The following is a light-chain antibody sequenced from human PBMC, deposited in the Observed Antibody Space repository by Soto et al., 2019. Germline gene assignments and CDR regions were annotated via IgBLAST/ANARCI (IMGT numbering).Light chain of an antibody. CDR1: QDISNY. V-gene: IGKV1-33*01. J-gene: IGKJ3*01. CDR2: DAS. CDR3: QQYDNLPRFT. Sequence: DIQMAQSPSSLSASVGDRVTITCQASQDISNYLNWYQQKPGKAPKLLSYDASNLETGVPSRFSGSGSGTDFTFTISSLQPEDIATYYCQQYDNLPRFTFGPGTKVDIK.